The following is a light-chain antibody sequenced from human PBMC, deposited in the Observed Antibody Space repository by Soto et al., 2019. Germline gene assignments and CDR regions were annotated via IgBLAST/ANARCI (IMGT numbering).Light chain of an antibody. CDR2: DAS. V-gene: IGKV3-11*01. CDR1: QTIFSY. Sequence: EFVLTQSPATLSLSPGERVTLSCRASQTIFSYLAWYQQKPGQAPRLLIYDASTRATGIPARFSGSGSGTDFPLTISSLEPEDFAVYYCQQRREWPITFGQGTRLEI. CDR3: QQRREWPIT. J-gene: IGKJ5*01.